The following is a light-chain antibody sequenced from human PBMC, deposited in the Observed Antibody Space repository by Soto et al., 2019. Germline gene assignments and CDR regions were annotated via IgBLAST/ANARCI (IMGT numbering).Light chain of an antibody. V-gene: IGKV3-20*01. CDR3: QQYGGSPFT. J-gene: IGKJ3*01. CDR2: AAS. Sequence: EIVLTQSPGTLSLSPGEIATLSCRASQSVSSSYLAWYQQKPGQAPRLLIYAASSRATAIPDRFSGSGSGTDFTLTISRQEPEDFAVYYCQQYGGSPFTFGPGTKVDIK. CDR1: QSVSSSY.